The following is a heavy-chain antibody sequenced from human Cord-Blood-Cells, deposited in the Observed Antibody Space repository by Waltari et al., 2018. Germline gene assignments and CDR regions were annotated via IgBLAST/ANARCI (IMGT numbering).Heavy chain of an antibody. D-gene: IGHD3-3*01. V-gene: IGHV1-69*06. J-gene: IGHJ4*02. CDR3: AVTIFGVVINPSFDY. CDR2: IIPIFGTA. Sequence: QVQLVQSGAEVKKPGSSVKVSCKASGGTFSSYAITRVRQAPGQGLEWMGGIIPIFGTANYAQKFQGRVTITADKSTSTAYMELSSLRSEDTAVYYCAVTIFGVVINPSFDYWGQGTLVTVSS. CDR1: GGTFSSYA.